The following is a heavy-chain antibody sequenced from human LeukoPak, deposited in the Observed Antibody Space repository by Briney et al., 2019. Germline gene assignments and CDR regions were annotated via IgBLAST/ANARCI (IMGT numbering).Heavy chain of an antibody. D-gene: IGHD6-13*01. J-gene: IGHJ6*02. V-gene: IGHV3-48*01. CDR2: ISSGSSTI. CDR3: ARGPWSAAGYNGMDV. CDR1: GFTFSSYS. Sequence: GGSLRLSCAASGFTFSSYSMNWVRQAPGKGLEWVSYISSGSSTIYYADSVKGRFTISRDNSKNTLYLQMNSLRGEDTAVYYCARGPWSAAGYNGMDVWGQGTTVTVSS.